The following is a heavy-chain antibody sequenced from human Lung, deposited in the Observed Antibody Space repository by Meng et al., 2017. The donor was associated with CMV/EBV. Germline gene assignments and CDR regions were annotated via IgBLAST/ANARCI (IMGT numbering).Heavy chain of an antibody. V-gene: IGHV1-18*01. J-gene: IGHJ6*02. CDR1: GYTFISYG. Sequence: SAKVSCXASGYTFISYGISWVRQAPGQGLEWMGWISAYNGRTNYAQKFQGRVTMTTDTSTNTAYTELRSLRSDDTAVNFCARGGYSDYDVRGSDYYYGMDVWGQGTTVTVSS. CDR2: ISAYNGRT. D-gene: IGHD5-12*01. CDR3: ARGGYSDYDVRGSDYYYGMDV.